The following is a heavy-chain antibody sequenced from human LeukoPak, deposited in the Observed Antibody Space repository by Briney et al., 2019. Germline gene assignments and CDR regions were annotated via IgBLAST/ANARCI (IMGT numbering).Heavy chain of an antibody. CDR2: ISGSGGST. CDR3: AKDGYCSSTSCYFAGMDV. J-gene: IGHJ6*02. V-gene: IGHV3-23*01. CDR1: GFTFSSYA. Sequence: PGGSLRLSCAASGFTFSSYAMSWVRQAPGKGLEWVSAISGSGGSTYYADSVKGRFTISRDNSKNTLYLQMNSLRAEDTAVYYCAKDGYCSSTSCYFAGMDVWGQGTTVTVSS. D-gene: IGHD2-2*03.